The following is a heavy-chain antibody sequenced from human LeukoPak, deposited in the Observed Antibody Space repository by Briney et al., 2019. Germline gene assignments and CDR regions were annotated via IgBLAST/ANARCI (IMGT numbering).Heavy chain of an antibody. J-gene: IGHJ4*02. CDR1: GYTLTSYY. CDR3: ARAPLAAAAGTGKYDY. Sequence: ASVKVSCKASGYTLTSYYMHWVRQAPGQGLEWMGIINPSGGSTSYAQKFQGRVTMTRDTSTSTVYMELSSLRSEDTAVYSCARAPLAAAAGTGKYDYWGQGTLVTVSS. D-gene: IGHD6-13*01. V-gene: IGHV1-46*01. CDR2: INPSGGST.